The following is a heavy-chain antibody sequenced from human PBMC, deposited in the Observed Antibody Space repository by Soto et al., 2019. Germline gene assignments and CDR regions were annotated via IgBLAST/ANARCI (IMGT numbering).Heavy chain of an antibody. J-gene: IGHJ6*02. D-gene: IGHD5-18*01. CDR1: GFTFGDYA. CDR3: TRRWIQLWLPYGMDV. V-gene: IGHV3-49*03. CDR2: IRSKAYGGTT. Sequence: GGSLRLSCTASGFTFGDYAMSWFRQAPGKGLEWVGFIRSKAYGGTTEYAASVKGRFTISRDDSKSIAYLQMNSLKTEDTAVYYCTRRWIQLWLPYGMDVWGQGTTVTVSS.